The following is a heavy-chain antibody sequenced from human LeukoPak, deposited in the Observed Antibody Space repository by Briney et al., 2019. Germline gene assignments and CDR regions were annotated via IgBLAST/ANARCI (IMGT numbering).Heavy chain of an antibody. Sequence: LPGRSLRLSCAASGFTFSSYAMSWVRQAPGKGLEWVSAISGRGGSTYYADSVKGRFTISRDNSKNTLYLQMNSLRAEDTAVYYCARLSVAVTPATRYNWFDPWGQGTLVTVSS. CDR3: ARLSVAVTPATRYNWFDP. CDR2: ISGRGGST. J-gene: IGHJ5*02. V-gene: IGHV3-23*01. CDR1: GFTFSSYA. D-gene: IGHD4-23*01.